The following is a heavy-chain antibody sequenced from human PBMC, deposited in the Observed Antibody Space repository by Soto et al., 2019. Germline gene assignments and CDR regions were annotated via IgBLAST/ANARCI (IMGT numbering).Heavy chain of an antibody. J-gene: IGHJ4*02. D-gene: IGHD2-15*01. CDR2: ISPMFGAA. V-gene: IGHV1-69*19. CDR3: VVDVQVHNTAFGY. Sequence: QVQLVQSGAEMKKPGSSVKVSCQSSGGTFNTYAMNWVRQAAGQGTEWMGDISPMFGAANYAQKFQGRVTITADESTCTSYMQLSSLTSDDSALDFCVVDVQVHNTAFGYWGQGTLVTVSS. CDR1: GGTFNTYA.